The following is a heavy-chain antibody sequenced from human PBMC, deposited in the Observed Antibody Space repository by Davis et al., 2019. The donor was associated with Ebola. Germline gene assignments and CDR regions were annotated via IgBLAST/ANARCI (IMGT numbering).Heavy chain of an antibody. CDR2: FDPEDDKT. V-gene: IGHV1-24*01. D-gene: IGHD1-1*01. J-gene: IGHJ3*02. CDR3: TTTAGADTGTNVVDM. CDR1: GGTFSSYA. Sequence: ASVKVSCKASGGTFSSYAISWVRQAPGKGLEWMGGFDPEDDKTIYGQNFQDRLIMTEDTSTHTAYMELNNLGSEDTALYYCTTTAGADTGTNVVDMWGQGTMITVSS.